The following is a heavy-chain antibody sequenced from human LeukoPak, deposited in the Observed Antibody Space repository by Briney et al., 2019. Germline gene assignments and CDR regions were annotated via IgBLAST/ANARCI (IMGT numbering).Heavy chain of an antibody. CDR1: GFTFSSYS. J-gene: IGHJ3*02. CDR3: ARDSSAHDAFDI. V-gene: IGHV3-48*04. D-gene: IGHD3-3*01. Sequence: GGSLRLSCAASGFTFSSYSMNWVRQAPGKGLEWVSYISSSGSTIYYADSVKGRFTISTDNAKNSLYLQMNSLRAEDTAVYYSARDSSAHDAFDIWGQGTMVTVSS. CDR2: ISSSGSTI.